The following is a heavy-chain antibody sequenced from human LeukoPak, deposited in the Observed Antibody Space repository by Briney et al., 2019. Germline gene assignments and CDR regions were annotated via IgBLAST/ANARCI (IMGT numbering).Heavy chain of an antibody. CDR1: GYTFTGYY. CDR3: ARESEYDFWSGSHYGMDV. Sequence: ASVKVSCKASGYTFTGYYMHWVRQAPGQGLEWMGWINPNSGGTNYAQKFQGRVTMTRDTSISTAYMELSRLRSDDTAVYYCARESEYDFWSGSHYGMDVWGQGTTVTVSS. V-gene: IGHV1-2*02. CDR2: INPNSGGT. D-gene: IGHD3-3*01. J-gene: IGHJ6*02.